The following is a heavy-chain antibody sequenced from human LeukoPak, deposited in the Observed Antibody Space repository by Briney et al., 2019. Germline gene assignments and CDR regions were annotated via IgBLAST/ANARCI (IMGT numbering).Heavy chain of an antibody. J-gene: IGHJ4*02. CDR3: ARVELAYCGGDCYSGFDY. CDR1: GGSISSYY. V-gene: IGHV4-59*01. Sequence: SEILSLTCTVSGGSISSYYWSWIRQPPGKGLEWIGYIYYSGSTNYNPSLKSRVTISVDTSKNQFSLKLSSVTAADTAVYYCARVELAYCGGDCYSGFDYWGQGTLVTVPS. D-gene: IGHD2-21*02. CDR2: IYYSGST.